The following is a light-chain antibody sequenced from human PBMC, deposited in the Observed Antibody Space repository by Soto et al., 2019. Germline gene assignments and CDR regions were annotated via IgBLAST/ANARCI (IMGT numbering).Light chain of an antibody. J-gene: IGKJ1*01. V-gene: IGKV1-5*03. CDR2: QAS. CDR3: QQYSSHST. CDR1: QSTSSY. Sequence: VQMTQSHSTLSSSIGDRVTITCRASQSTSSYLAWYQQKPGKAPKLLIYQASSLENGVPSRFSGSGSGTEFSLTISSLQPDDFATYYCQQYSSHSTFGQGTKVDIK.